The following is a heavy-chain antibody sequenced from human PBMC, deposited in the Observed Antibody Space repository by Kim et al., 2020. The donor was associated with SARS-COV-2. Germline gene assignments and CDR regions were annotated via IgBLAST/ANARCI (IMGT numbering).Heavy chain of an antibody. CDR3: ARGGRRGDDAFDI. D-gene: IGHD4-17*01. J-gene: IGHJ3*02. Sequence: AQKYQGRVTMTRDTSISTAYLELSRLRSDDTAVYYCARGGRRGDDAFDIWGQGTMVTVSS. V-gene: IGHV1-2*02.